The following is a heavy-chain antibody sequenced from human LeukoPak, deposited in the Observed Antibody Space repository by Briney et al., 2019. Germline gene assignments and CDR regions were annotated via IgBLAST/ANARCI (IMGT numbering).Heavy chain of an antibody. CDR3: ARTHAYYYGSGSPGIGNWFDP. V-gene: IGHV1-2*06. CDR1: GYTFTSYG. D-gene: IGHD3-10*01. Sequence: GASVKVSCKASGYTFTSYGISWVRQAPGQGLEWMGRINPNSGGTNYAQKFQGRVTMTRDTSISTAYMELSRLRSDDTAVYYCARTHAYYYGSGSPGIGNWFDPWGQGTLVTVSS. CDR2: INPNSGGT. J-gene: IGHJ5*02.